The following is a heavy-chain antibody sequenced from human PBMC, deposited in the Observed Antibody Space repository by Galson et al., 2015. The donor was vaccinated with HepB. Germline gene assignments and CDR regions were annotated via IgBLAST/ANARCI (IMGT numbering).Heavy chain of an antibody. CDR3: ARDLRGSSGYSPYWYFDL. CDR1: GYTFTSYY. D-gene: IGHD3-22*01. CDR2: INPSGGST. Sequence: SVKVSCKASGYTFTSYYMHWVRQAPGQGLEWMGIINPSGGSTSYAQKFQGRVTMTRDTSTSTVYMELSSLRSEDTAVYYCARDLRGSSGYSPYWYFDLWGRGTLVTVSS. J-gene: IGHJ2*01. V-gene: IGHV1-46*01.